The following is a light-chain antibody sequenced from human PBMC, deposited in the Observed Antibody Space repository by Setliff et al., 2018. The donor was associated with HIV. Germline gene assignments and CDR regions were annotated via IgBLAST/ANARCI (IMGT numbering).Light chain of an antibody. Sequence: LTQPASVSGSPGQSITLSCTGTSSDVGSYNLVSWYQHHPGKAPKLMIYEVSKRPSGVSNRFSGSKSGNTASLTISGLQAEDEADYYCCSYAGSSTYVFGTGTKVT. CDR2: EVS. V-gene: IGLV2-23*02. CDR1: SSDVGSYNL. J-gene: IGLJ1*01. CDR3: CSYAGSSTYV.